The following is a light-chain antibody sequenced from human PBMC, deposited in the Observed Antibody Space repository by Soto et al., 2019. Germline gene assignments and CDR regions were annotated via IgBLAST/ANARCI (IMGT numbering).Light chain of an antibody. V-gene: IGKV3-11*01. CDR2: DAS. CDR3: QQRSNWPLT. Sequence: EIVLTQSLATLSLSPGERAILSCRASQSVSSYLAWYQQKPGQAPRLLIYDASNRATGIPARFSGSGSGTDLTLTISSLEPEDFAVYYSQQRSNWPLTFGGGTKVEIK. CDR1: QSVSSY. J-gene: IGKJ4*01.